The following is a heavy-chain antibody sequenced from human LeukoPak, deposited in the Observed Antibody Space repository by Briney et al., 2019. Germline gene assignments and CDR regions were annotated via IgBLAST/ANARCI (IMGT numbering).Heavy chain of an antibody. CDR2: INDSGST. CDR1: GGSFSGYY. Sequence: ASETLSLTCAVYGGSFSGYYWSWIRQPPGKGLGWIGEINDSGSTNYNPSLKSRVTISVDTSKNQFSLKLSSVTAADTAAYYCARGNSYYDFWSGSYYFDYWGQGTLLTVSS. CDR3: ARGNSYYDFWSGSYYFDY. D-gene: IGHD3-3*01. J-gene: IGHJ4*02. V-gene: IGHV4-34*01.